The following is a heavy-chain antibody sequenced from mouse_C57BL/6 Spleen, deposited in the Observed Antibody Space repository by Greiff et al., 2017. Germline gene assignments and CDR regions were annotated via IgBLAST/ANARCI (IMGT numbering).Heavy chain of an antibody. CDR3: ARRLITTVVATGDYAMDY. CDR2: ISSGSSTI. CDR1: GFTFSDYG. J-gene: IGHJ4*01. Sequence: EVQLVESGGGLVKPGGSLKLSCAASGFTFSDYGMHWVRQAPEKGLEWVAYISSGSSTIYYADTVKGRFTISRDNAKNTLFLQMTRLRSEDTAVYYCARRLITTVVATGDYAMDYWGQGTSVTVSS. V-gene: IGHV5-17*01. D-gene: IGHD1-1*01.